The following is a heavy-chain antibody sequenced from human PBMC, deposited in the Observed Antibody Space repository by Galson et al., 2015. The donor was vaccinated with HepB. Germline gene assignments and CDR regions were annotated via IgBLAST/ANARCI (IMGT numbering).Heavy chain of an antibody. CDR1: GFTFSSYA. J-gene: IGHJ3*02. CDR2: ISYDGSNK. V-gene: IGHV3-30*09. Sequence: PLRLSCAASGFTFSSYAMRWVRQAPGKGLEWVAVISYDGSNKHYADSVKGRFAISRDSSENTLYLQMNSLRAEDTALYYCARDHYYDTSNNLVAVDIWGQGTM. D-gene: IGHD3-22*01. CDR3: ARDHYYDTSNNLVAVDI.